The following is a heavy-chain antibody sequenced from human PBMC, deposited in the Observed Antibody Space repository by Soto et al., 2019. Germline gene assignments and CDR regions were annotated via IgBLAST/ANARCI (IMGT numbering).Heavy chain of an antibody. V-gene: IGHV1-69*08. CDR2: IIPIIGII. Sequence: QVQLVQSGAEVKKPGSSVKVSCKASGGTFSTYTITWLRQAPGQGLEWMGRIIPIIGIINYAQKFQGRVTSSADKFTGTAYMELTGLRSDDTAVYYCAGDPDSHYNDSHASSYPWGQGTLVTVSS. J-gene: IGHJ5*02. CDR3: AGDPDSHYNDSHASSYP. D-gene: IGHD4-4*01. CDR1: GGTFSTYT.